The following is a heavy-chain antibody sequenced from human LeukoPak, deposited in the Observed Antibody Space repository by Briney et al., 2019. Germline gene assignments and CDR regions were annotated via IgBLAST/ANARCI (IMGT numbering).Heavy chain of an antibody. Sequence: GGSLRLSCAASGITFSNAWMSWVRQAPGKGLEWVGRIQSITDGGTTDYAAPVKGRFTISRDGSKNTLYLQMNSLKTEDTAVYYCSTDLRYDSSSDYWGQGTLVTVSS. J-gene: IGHJ4*02. D-gene: IGHD3-22*01. CDR1: GITFSNAW. V-gene: IGHV3-15*01. CDR3: STDLRYDSSSDY. CDR2: IQSITDGGTT.